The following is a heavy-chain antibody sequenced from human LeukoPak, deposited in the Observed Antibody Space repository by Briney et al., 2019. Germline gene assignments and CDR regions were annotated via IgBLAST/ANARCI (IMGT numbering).Heavy chain of an antibody. V-gene: IGHV3-30*03. D-gene: IGHD7-27*01. CDR2: ISYDGSNE. CDR1: GFTFSNYG. Sequence: GGSLRLSCATSGFTFSNYGMHWVRQAPGKGLEWVAVISYDGSNEYYADSVKGRFTISRDTSRNTLYLQMNSLRAEDTALYYCARKFLTGRLIDYWGQGALVTVSS. J-gene: IGHJ4*02. CDR3: ARKFLTGRLIDY.